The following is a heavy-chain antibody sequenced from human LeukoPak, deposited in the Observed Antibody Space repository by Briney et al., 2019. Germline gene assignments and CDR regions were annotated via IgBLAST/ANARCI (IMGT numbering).Heavy chain of an antibody. Sequence: GASVKVSCKVSGYTLTELSMHWVRQAPGKGLEWMGGFDPEDGETVYAQKFQGRVTMTEDTSTDTAYMELSSLRSEDTAVYYCATWRYDYVWGSYRRQTYNWFDPWGQGTLVTVSS. J-gene: IGHJ5*02. D-gene: IGHD3-16*02. CDR2: FDPEDGET. CDR1: GYTLTELS. CDR3: ATWRYDYVWGSYRRQTYNWFDP. V-gene: IGHV1-24*01.